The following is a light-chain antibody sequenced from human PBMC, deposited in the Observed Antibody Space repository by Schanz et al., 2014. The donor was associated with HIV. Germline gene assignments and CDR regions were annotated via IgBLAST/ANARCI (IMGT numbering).Light chain of an antibody. J-gene: IGLJ1*01. CDR2: GNS. V-gene: IGLV1-51*02. CDR1: TSNIGNNY. Sequence: QSVLTQPPSVSAAPGQKVTISCSGSTSNIGNNYVSWYQQLPGTAPKLLIYGNSNRPSGVPDRFSGSKSGTSATLVITGLQTGDEADYYCGTWDSRMSVGFVFGSGTKLTVL. CDR3: GTWDSRMSVGFV.